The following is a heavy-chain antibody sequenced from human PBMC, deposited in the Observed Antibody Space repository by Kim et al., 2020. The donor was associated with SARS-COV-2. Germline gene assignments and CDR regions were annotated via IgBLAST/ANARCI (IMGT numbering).Heavy chain of an antibody. D-gene: IGHD1-26*01. CDR1: GGSISSSSYY. Sequence: SETLSLTCTVSGGSISSSSYYWGWIRQPPGKGLEWIGSIYYSGSTYYNPSLKSRVTISVDTSKNQFSLKLSSVTAADTAVYYCARHVTSTYSGSYYFDYWGQGTLVTVSS. CDR3: ARHVTSTYSGSYYFDY. J-gene: IGHJ4*02. V-gene: IGHV4-39*01. CDR2: IYYSGST.